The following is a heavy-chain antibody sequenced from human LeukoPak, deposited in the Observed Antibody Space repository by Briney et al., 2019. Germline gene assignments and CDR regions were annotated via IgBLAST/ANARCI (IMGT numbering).Heavy chain of an antibody. CDR2: IYSGGST. CDR3: AKFRIAVAGADWFDP. J-gene: IGHJ5*02. CDR1: GFTVSSNY. Sequence: PGGSLRLSCAASGFTVSSNYMSWVRQAPGKGLEWVSVIYSGGSTYYADSVKGRFTISRDNSKDTLYLRMNSLRAEDTAVYYCAKFRIAVAGADWFDPWGQGTLVTVSS. D-gene: IGHD6-19*01. V-gene: IGHV3-66*01.